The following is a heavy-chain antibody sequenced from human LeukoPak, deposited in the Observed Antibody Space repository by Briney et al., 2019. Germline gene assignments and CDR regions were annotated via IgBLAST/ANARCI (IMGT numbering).Heavy chain of an antibody. Sequence: GESLKISCKGSGYSFTSYWIGWVRPMPGKGLEWMGIIYPGDSDTRYSPSFQGQVTISAAKCISTAYLPWSSLKASDTPMYSCAILVEIAAGYDPWGQGTLVTVSS. CDR2: IYPGDSDT. J-gene: IGHJ5*02. CDR1: GYSFTSYW. D-gene: IGHD6-13*01. CDR3: AILVEIAAGYDP. V-gene: IGHV5-51*01.